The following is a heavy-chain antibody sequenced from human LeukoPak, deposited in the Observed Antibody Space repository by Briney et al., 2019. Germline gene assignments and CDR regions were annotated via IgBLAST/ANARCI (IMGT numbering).Heavy chain of an antibody. J-gene: IGHJ4*02. CDR3: ATLAPNYYDSSGLDY. CDR1: GYTFTGYY. V-gene: IGHV1-2*02. D-gene: IGHD3-22*01. Sequence: ASVKLSCKASGYTFTGYYMHWVRQAPGQGLEWMGWINPNSGGTNYAQKFQGRVTMTRDTSISTAYMELSRLRSDDTAVYYCATLAPNYYDSSGLDYWGQGTLVTVSS. CDR2: INPNSGGT.